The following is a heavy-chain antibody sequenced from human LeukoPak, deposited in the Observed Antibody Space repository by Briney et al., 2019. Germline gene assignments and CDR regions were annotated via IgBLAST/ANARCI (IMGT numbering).Heavy chain of an antibody. J-gene: IGHJ4*02. CDR3: AREPYDSSGYHSEYFDY. Sequence: PGGSLRLSCAASGFTFSSYEMNWVRQAPGKGLEWVSYISSSGSTIYYADSVKGGFTISRDNAKNSLYLQMNSLRAEDTAVYYCAREPYDSSGYHSEYFDYWGQGTLVTVSS. D-gene: IGHD3-22*01. CDR2: ISSSGSTI. CDR1: GFTFSSYE. V-gene: IGHV3-48*03.